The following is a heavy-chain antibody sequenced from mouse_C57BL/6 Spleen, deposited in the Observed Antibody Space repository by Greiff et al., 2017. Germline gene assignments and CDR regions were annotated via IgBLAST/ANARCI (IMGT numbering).Heavy chain of an antibody. CDR2: IHPNSGST. J-gene: IGHJ2*01. D-gene: IGHD3-2*02. CDR1: GYTFTSYW. V-gene: IGHV1-64*01. CDR3: ARWAQATGYFDY. Sequence: QVQLQQSGAELVKPGASVKLSCKASGYTFTSYWMHWVKQRPGQGLEWIGMIHPNSGSTNYNEKFKSKATLTVDKSSSTAYMQLSSLTSEDSAVYYCARWAQATGYFDYWGQGTTLTVSS.